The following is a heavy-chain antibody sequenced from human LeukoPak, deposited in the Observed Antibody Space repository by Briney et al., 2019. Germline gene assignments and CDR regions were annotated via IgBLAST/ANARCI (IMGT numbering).Heavy chain of an antibody. CDR2: INAGNGDT. D-gene: IGHD2-21*01. J-gene: IGHJ4*02. CDR1: RYTFTKYV. V-gene: IGHV1-3*01. Sequence: ASVTVSCKASRYTFTKYVVHWVRQAPGQRPEWMGWINAGNGDTKYSQNFQDRVTITRDTSANTANMELSSLTSEDTALYYCARDDCGDTCYPGGYWGQGTLVTVSS. CDR3: ARDDCGDTCYPGGY.